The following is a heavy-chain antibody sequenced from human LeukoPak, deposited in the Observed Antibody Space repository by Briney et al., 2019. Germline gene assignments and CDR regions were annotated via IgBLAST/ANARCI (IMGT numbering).Heavy chain of an antibody. V-gene: IGHV3-30*04. J-gene: IGHJ4*02. Sequence: GGSLRLSCAASGFTFGSYAMHWVRQARGKGLEWVAVISYDGSNKYYADSVKGRFTISRDNSKNTLYLQMNSLRAEDTAVYYCARAPLLGMIDYWGQGTLVTVSS. CDR2: ISYDGSNK. CDR3: ARAPLLGMIDY. CDR1: GFTFGSYA. D-gene: IGHD1-26*01.